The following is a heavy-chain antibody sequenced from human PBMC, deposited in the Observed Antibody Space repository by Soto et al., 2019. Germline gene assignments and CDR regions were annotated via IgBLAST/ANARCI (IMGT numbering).Heavy chain of an antibody. CDR2: IYYDGSNK. Sequence: VQLVESGGGVVQPGRSLGLSCAASGFTFSSYGMHWVRQAPGKGLEWVAVIYYDGSNKYYADSVKGRFTISRDNSKNTLYLQMNSLRAEDTAVYYCARSQYSSSWYPFDYWGQGTLVTVSS. D-gene: IGHD6-13*01. J-gene: IGHJ4*02. CDR3: ARSQYSSSWYPFDY. CDR1: GFTFSSYG. V-gene: IGHV3-33*01.